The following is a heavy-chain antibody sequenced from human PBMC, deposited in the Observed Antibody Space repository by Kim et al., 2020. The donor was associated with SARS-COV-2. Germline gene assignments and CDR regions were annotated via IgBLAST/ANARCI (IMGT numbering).Heavy chain of an antibody. D-gene: IGHD3-3*01. J-gene: IGHJ4*02. CDR1: GYTFTDYY. Sequence: ASVKVSCKASGYTFTDYYIHWVRQAPGQGLEWMGWINPYSGDTTYAQKFQGRVNMTRDMSISTPYVELSSLRSDDTAVYYCARSAHFWSGHYLDFWGQGT. CDR3: ARSAHFWSGHYLDF. V-gene: IGHV1-2*02. CDR2: INPYSGDT.